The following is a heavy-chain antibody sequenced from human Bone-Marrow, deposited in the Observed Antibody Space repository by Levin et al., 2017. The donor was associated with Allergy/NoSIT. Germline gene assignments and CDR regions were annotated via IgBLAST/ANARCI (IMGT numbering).Heavy chain of an antibody. CDR2: IYPSDSDT. Sequence: KGGESLKISCRTSGYTFTGHWIGWVRQMPGKGLEWMGIIYPSDSDTRYSPSFEGQVTISVDTSISTAYLHWNSLKTSDTAIYYCARMNLAANWFDPWGQGTLVTVS. V-gene: IGHV5-51*01. CDR1: GYTFTGHW. D-gene: IGHD3-16*01. CDR3: ARMNLAANWFDP. J-gene: IGHJ5*02.